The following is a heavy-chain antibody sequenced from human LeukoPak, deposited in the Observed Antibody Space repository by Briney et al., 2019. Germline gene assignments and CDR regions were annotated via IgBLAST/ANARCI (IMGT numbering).Heavy chain of an antibody. CDR1: GGSISSYY. CDR3: ARGYYDSSGYYLGFYFDY. CDR2: IYSSGST. Sequence: SETLSLTCTVSGGSISSYYWSWIRQPPGKGLEWIGHIYSSGSTNYNPSLKSRVTISVDTSKNQFSLKLSSVTAADTAVYYCARGYYDSSGYYLGFYFDYWGQGTLVTVSS. V-gene: IGHV4-59*01. D-gene: IGHD3-22*01. J-gene: IGHJ4*02.